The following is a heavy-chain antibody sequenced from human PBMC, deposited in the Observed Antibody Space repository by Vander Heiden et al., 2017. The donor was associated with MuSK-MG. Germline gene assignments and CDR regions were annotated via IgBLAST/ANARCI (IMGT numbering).Heavy chain of an antibody. CDR3: ASTPYNFWSGLDY. D-gene: IGHD3-3*01. CDR1: GGSFSGYY. CDR2: INHSGST. Sequence: QVQLQQWGAGLLKPSETLSLTCAVYGGSFSGYYWSWIRQPPGKGLEWIGEINHSGSTNYNPSLKSRVTISVDTSKNQFSLKLSSVTAADTAVYYCASTPYNFWSGLDYWGQGTLVTVSS. J-gene: IGHJ4*02. V-gene: IGHV4-34*01.